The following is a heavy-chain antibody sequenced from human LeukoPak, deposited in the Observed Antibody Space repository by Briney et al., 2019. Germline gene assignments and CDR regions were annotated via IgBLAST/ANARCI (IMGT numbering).Heavy chain of an antibody. CDR3: ARDYLDSSGYYYDY. CDR2: ISGDGASA. Sequence: GGSLRLSCVASGFTFSSHAMHWVRQAPGQSLEYVSAISGDGASAYYANSVKGRFTISRDNSKNTLYLQMGGLGAEDMAVYFCARDYLDSSGYYYDYWGQGTLVTVSS. V-gene: IGHV3-64*01. J-gene: IGHJ4*02. D-gene: IGHD3-22*01. CDR1: GFTFSSHA.